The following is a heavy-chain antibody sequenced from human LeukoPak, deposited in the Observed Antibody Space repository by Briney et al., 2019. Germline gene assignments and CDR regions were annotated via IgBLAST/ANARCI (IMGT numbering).Heavy chain of an antibody. V-gene: IGHV3-23*01. CDR3: AKVREYYYYYMDV. CDR2: ISGSGGST. Sequence: PGGTLRLSCAASGFTFSSYGMSWVRQAPGKGLEWVSAISGSGGSTYYADSVKGRFTISRDNSKNTLYLQMNSLRAEDTAVYYCAKVREYYYYYMDVWGKGTTVTISS. J-gene: IGHJ6*03. CDR1: GFTFSSYG.